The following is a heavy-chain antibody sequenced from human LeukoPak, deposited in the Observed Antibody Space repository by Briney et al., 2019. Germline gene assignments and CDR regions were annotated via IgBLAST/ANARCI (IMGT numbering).Heavy chain of an antibody. Sequence: QPGGSLRLSCAASGFTFSSYWMHWVRQAPGKGLVWVSRISSDGSSTSYADSVKGRFTIFRDNAKNTLYLQMNSLGAEDTAVYYCARALPPSVNTPWKWGQGTQVTVSS. CDR1: GFTFSSYW. J-gene: IGHJ4*02. D-gene: IGHD1-1*01. V-gene: IGHV3-74*01. CDR2: ISSDGSST. CDR3: ARALPPSVNTPWK.